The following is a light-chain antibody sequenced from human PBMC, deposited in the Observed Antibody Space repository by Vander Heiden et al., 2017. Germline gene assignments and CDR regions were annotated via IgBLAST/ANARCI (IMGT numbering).Light chain of an antibody. J-gene: IGLJ2*01. V-gene: IGLV2-14*03. Sequence: QSALTQPAPVSGSPGPSTTISCAGSSSDVGAYNFVSWYQQHPGKAPKLMIYDVSNRPSGVSSRFSGSKSGNTASLTSSGLQAEDEADYYCTSYTTSNTLVFGGGTELTVL. CDR1: SSDVGAYNF. CDR3: TSYTTSNTLV. CDR2: DVS.